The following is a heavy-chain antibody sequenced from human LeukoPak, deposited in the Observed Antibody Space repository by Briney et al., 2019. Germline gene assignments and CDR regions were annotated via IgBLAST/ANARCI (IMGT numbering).Heavy chain of an antibody. CDR3: AKEVDPGVFDY. CDR2: LKSKTDNGTT. J-gene: IGHJ4*02. D-gene: IGHD7-27*01. Sequence: GGSLRLSCAASGFTFSNAWMSWVRQAPGKGLEWVGRLKSKTDNGTTDYAAPVKGRFTISRDDSKNTLYLQMNSLRAEDTAVYYCAKEVDPGVFDYWGQGTLVTVSS. V-gene: IGHV3-15*01. CDR1: GFTFSNAW.